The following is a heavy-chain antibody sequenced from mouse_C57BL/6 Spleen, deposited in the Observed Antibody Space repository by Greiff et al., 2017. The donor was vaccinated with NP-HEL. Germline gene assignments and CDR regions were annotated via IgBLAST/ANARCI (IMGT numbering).Heavy chain of an antibody. CDR3: ARSTTTVVATSYYAMDY. V-gene: IGHV1-55*01. CDR2: IYPGSGST. CDR1: GYTFTSYW. D-gene: IGHD1-1*01. Sequence: QVQLNHPGAELLKPGASVKMSCKASGYTFTSYWITWVKQRPGQGLEWIGDIYPGSGSTNYNEKFKSKATLTVDTSSSTAYMQLSSLTSEDSAVYYCARSTTTVVATSYYAMDYWGQGTSVTVSS. J-gene: IGHJ4*01.